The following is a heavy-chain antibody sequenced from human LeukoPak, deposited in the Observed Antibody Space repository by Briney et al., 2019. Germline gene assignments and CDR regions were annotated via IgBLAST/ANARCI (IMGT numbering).Heavy chain of an antibody. Sequence: PGGSLRLSCAASGFTFSSYAMHWVRQAPGKGLEWVAVISYDGSNKYYADSVKGRFTISRDNSKNTLYLQMNSLRAEDTAVYYCARGQGGNWFDPWGQGTLVIVSS. CDR1: GFTFSSYA. J-gene: IGHJ5*02. D-gene: IGHD3-16*01. V-gene: IGHV3-30-3*01. CDR3: ARGQGGNWFDP. CDR2: ISYDGSNK.